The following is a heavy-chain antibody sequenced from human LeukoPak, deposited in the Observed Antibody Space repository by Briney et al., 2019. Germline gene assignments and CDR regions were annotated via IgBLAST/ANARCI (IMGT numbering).Heavy chain of an antibody. J-gene: IGHJ4*02. V-gene: IGHV4-59*01. Sequence: SETLSLTCTVSGDSISNYYWSWIRQSPGKGLKWFGYIYYSGSTNYNPSLKSRVTISVDTSKNQFSLKLSSVTAADTAVYYCARETCSGGSCFQFDFWGQGTLVTVSS. CDR2: IYYSGST. D-gene: IGHD2-15*01. CDR3: ARETCSGGSCFQFDF. CDR1: GDSISNYY.